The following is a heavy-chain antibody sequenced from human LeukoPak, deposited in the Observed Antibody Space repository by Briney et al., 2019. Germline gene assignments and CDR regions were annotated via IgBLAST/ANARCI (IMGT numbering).Heavy chain of an antibody. V-gene: IGHV4-38-2*02. CDR1: GYSISSGYY. D-gene: IGHD3-10*01. Sequence: PSETLSLTCTVSGYSISSGYYWGWIRQPPGKGLEWIGSISHSGSTYYYPSLKSRVTISVDTSKNQFSLKLSSVTAADTAVYHCARDPHTRGNYYYYYMDVWGKGTTATVSS. CDR2: ISHSGST. CDR3: ARDPHTRGNYYYYYMDV. J-gene: IGHJ6*03.